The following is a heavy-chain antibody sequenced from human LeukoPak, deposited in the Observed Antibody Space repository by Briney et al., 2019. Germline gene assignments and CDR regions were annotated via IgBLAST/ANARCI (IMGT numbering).Heavy chain of an antibody. Sequence: GGSLRLSCAASGFTFSSYAMHWVRQAPGKGLEYVSAISSNGGSTYYANSVEGRFTISRDNSKNTLYLQMGSLRAEDMAVYYCARGSVGYYDSSGYYYSIDAFDIWGQGTMVTVSS. CDR2: ISSNGGST. CDR1: GFTFSSYA. D-gene: IGHD3-22*01. J-gene: IGHJ3*02. CDR3: ARGSVGYYDSSGYYYSIDAFDI. V-gene: IGHV3-64*01.